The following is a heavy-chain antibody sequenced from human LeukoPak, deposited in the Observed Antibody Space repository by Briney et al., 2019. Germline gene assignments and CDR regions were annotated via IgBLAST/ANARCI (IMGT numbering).Heavy chain of an antibody. Sequence: PGGSLRLSCAASGFTFSNYWMHWVRQVPGKGLVWVSRINSDGSSTNYADSVRGRFTISRDNAKNTLYLQMNSLRAEDTAVYYCVRAQREHCSGGSCYRDAFDIWGRGTMVTVSS. CDR3: VRAQREHCSGGSCYRDAFDI. CDR2: INSDGSST. V-gene: IGHV3-74*01. J-gene: IGHJ3*02. CDR1: GFTFSNYW. D-gene: IGHD2-15*01.